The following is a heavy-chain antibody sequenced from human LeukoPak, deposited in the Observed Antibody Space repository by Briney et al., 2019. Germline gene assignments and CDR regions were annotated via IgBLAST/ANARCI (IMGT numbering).Heavy chain of an antibody. V-gene: IGHV4-59*01. D-gene: IGHD6-13*01. CDR2: IYYSGST. CDR3: ARGVAAAGTDY. J-gene: IGHJ4*02. Sequence: SETLSLTCTVSGGSISSYYWSWIRQPPGKGLEWIGYIYYSGSTNYNPSLKSRVTISVDTSKDQFSLKLSSVTAADTAVYYCARGVAAAGTDYWGQGTLVTVSS. CDR1: GGSISSYY.